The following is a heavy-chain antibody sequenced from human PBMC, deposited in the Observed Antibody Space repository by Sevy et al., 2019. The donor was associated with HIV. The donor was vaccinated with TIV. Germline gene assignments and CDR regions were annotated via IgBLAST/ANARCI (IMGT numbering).Heavy chain of an antibody. CDR3: ARDAYDSSGYNWFDP. Sequence: SETLSLTCTVSGGSISSYYWSWIRQPAGKGLEWIGRIYTSGSTNYNPSLKSRVTMSVDPSKNQFSLKLSSVTAADTAVYYCARDAYDSSGYNWFDPWGQGTLVTVSS. CDR1: GGSISSYY. CDR2: IYTSGST. D-gene: IGHD3-22*01. V-gene: IGHV4-4*07. J-gene: IGHJ5*02.